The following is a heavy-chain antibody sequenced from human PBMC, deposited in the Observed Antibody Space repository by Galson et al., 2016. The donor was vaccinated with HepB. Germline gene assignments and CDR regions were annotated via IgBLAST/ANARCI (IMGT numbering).Heavy chain of an antibody. CDR3: SRETTGSYFD. D-gene: IGHD3-10*01. Sequence: SLRLSCAASGFTFNAHWMNWVRQAPGKGLEWVANIRGDGIVSYYAESVRGRFTISRDNAKNSLYLQMNGLRVDETAVYYCSRETTGSYFDRGQGTLVTVSS. V-gene: IGHV3-7*01. CDR2: IRGDGIVS. CDR1: GFTFNAHW. J-gene: IGHJ4*02.